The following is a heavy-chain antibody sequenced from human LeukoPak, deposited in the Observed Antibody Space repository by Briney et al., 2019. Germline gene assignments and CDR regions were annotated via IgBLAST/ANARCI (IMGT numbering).Heavy chain of an antibody. J-gene: IGHJ4*02. CDR2: INSDGSST. D-gene: IGHD1-26*01. V-gene: IGHV3-74*01. Sequence: GGSLRLSCAASGFTFSSYWMHWVRQAPGKGLLWVSRINSDGSSTSYADSVKGRFTISRDNAKNTLYLQMNSLRAEDTGVYYCARDRNTGSSYENLFEYWGQGTPVTVSS. CDR1: GFTFSSYW. CDR3: ARDRNTGSSYENLFEY.